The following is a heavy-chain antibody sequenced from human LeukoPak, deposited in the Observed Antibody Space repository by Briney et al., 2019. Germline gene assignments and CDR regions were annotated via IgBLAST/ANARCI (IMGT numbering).Heavy chain of an antibody. CDR1: GFTFSSYS. CDR3: AKFIAAAGDAFDI. D-gene: IGHD6-13*01. J-gene: IGHJ3*02. V-gene: IGHV3-21*01. CDR2: ISSSSSYI. Sequence: PGGSLRLSCAASGFTFSSYSMNWVRQAPGKGLEWVSSISSSSSYIYYADSVKGRFTISRDNSKNTLYLQMNSLRAEDTAVYYCAKFIAAAGDAFDIWGQGTMVTVSS.